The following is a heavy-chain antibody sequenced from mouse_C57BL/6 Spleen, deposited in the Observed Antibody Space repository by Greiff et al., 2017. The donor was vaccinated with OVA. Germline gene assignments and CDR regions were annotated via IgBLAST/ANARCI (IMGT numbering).Heavy chain of an antibody. CDR3: ARLTTPVAMYFGD. CDR1: GFTFSSYG. J-gene: IGHJ2*01. Sequence: EVKLVESGGDLVKPGGSLKLSCAASGFTFSSYGMSWVRQTPDKRLEWVATISSGGSDTNYHDSVKGRFTISRDKSKNTLYLQMSSLKSEDTAMYYCARLTTPVAMYFGDWGKGATLTVAS. CDR2: ISSGGSDT. V-gene: IGHV5-6*01. D-gene: IGHD1-1*01.